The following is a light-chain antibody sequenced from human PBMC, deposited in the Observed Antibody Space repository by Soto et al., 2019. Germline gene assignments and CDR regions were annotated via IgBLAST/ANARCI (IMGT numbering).Light chain of an antibody. CDR1: SSNIGAGYD. Sequence: QSVLTQPPSVSGAPGQRVTISCTGSSSNIGAGYDVHWYQQLPGTAPKLLIYGNSNRPSGVPDRFSGSKSGTSASRATTGLQAEDEADYYCQSYDSSLSSYVFGTGTRSPS. J-gene: IGLJ1*01. CDR3: QSYDSSLSSYV. V-gene: IGLV1-40*01. CDR2: GNS.